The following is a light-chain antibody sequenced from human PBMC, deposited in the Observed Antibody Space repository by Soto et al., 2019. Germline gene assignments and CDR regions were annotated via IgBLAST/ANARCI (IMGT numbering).Light chain of an antibody. CDR1: SSDVGGYDL. J-gene: IGLJ2*01. Sequence: QSALTQPASVSGSPGQSITISCTGTSSDVGGYDLVSWFQLHPAKAPRLMIYEVTKRPSGVSDRFSGSKSGNTASLTISGLQSEDDGNYYCSSYAGTFRLVVFGGGTKLTVL. CDR2: EVT. CDR3: SSYAGTFRLVV. V-gene: IGLV2-23*02.